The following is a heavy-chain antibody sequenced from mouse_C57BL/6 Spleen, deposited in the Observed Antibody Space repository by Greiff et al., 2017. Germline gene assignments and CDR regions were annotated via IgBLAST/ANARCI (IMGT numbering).Heavy chain of an antibody. Sequence: EVQLVESGGGLVQPGGSLSLSCAASGFTFTDYYMSWVRQPPGKALEWLGFIRNKANGYTTEYSASVKGLFTISRDNSQSILYLQMNALRAEDSATYYCARSSDGYWYFDVWGTGTTVTVSS. V-gene: IGHV7-3*01. D-gene: IGHD2-3*01. CDR2: IRNKANGYTT. CDR3: ARSSDGYWYFDV. J-gene: IGHJ1*03. CDR1: GFTFTDYY.